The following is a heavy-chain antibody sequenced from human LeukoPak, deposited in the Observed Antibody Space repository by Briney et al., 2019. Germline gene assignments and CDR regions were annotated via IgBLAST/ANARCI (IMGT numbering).Heavy chain of an antibody. D-gene: IGHD3-22*01. J-gene: IGHJ5*02. V-gene: IGHV3-23*01. CDR3: ARGVGCYYDSSGYSEVP. Sequence: GGSLRLSCAASGFTFSSYAMSWVRQAPGKGLEWVSAISGSGGSTYYADSVKGRFTISRDNSKNTLYLQMNSLRAEDTAVYYCARGVGCYYDSSGYSEVPWGQGTLVTVSS. CDR2: ISGSGGST. CDR1: GFTFSSYA.